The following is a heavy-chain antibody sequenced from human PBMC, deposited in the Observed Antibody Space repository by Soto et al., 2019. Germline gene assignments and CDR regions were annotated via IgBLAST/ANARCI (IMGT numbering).Heavy chain of an antibody. CDR2: IYYSGSN. CDR1: GGSISSGDYY. D-gene: IGHD5-12*01. CDR3: ARVGRYSGYASDY. J-gene: IGHJ4*02. Sequence: QVQLQESGPGLVKPSQTLSPTCTVSGGSISSGDYYWSWILQPPGNGLEWLGYIYYSGSNYYNPTLRSRITISVDTSKNQCSLKLSSVTAADTAVYYCARVGRYSGYASDYWGQGTLVTVSS. V-gene: IGHV4-30-4*01.